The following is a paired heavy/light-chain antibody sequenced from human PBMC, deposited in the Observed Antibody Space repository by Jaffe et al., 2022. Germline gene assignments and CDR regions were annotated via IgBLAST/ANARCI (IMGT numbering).Heavy chain of an antibody. CDR2: IDRDGST. J-gene: IGHJ4*02. CDR3: ARVPHDVVRGVIKLYYIDF. Sequence: QVQLQESGPGLVKPSETLSLTCTVSGFSISNGYCWGWIRQPPGKGLEWIATIDRDGSTCYNPSLESRLTMSVDTSKNQFFLNLRSVTATDTAVYYCARVPHDVVRGVIKLYYIDFWGQGNPVTVSS. V-gene: IGHV4-38-2*02. CDR1: GFSISNGYC. D-gene: IGHD3-10*01.
Light chain of an antibody. J-gene: IGLJ2*01. CDR2: EDS. V-gene: IGLV2-23*01. CDR3: CSYGGSSNMI. Sequence: QSALTQPASVSGSPGQSITISCTGSSTDVGSYNLVSWYQQHPGKVPKLIIYEDSKRPSGVSTRLSGSKSGNTASLTISGLQAEDEADYYCCSYGGSSNMIFGGGTKLTVL. CDR1: STDVGSYNL.